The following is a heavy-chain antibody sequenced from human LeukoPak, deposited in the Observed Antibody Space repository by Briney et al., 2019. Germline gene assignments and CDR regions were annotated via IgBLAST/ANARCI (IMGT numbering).Heavy chain of an antibody. D-gene: IGHD2-2*01. CDR3: ASAAAYCPSCTCYLPAYYYYMDV. CDR1: CYSLSNGYY. V-gene: IGHV4-38-2*01. CDR2: FFYGETT. J-gene: IGHJ6*03. Sequence: SETLSLTCAVACYSLSNGYYWGRIRQPPGKGLEWIGNFFYGETTYYNPSLKTRVAISVDASKNQFSLRLTSMTAADTAVYYCASAAAYCPSCTCYLPAYYYYMDVWGKGTTVTVSS.